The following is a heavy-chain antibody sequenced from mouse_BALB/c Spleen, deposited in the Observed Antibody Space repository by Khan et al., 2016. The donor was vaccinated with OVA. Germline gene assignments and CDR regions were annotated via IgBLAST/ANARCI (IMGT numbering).Heavy chain of an antibody. CDR3: GRDGAYHRNDGWFAY. CDR1: GYTFTSYT. V-gene: IGHV1-4*01. Sequence: QVQLKQSGAELARPGASVKMSCKASGYTFTSYTINWIKLRPGQGLEWIGFINPSNGYTNYNQKFKDKATLTADKSSTTVYMQLSSLTSDDSEFYICGRDGAYHRNDGWFAYWGQGTLVTVSA. J-gene: IGHJ3*01. D-gene: IGHD2-14*01. CDR2: INPSNGYT.